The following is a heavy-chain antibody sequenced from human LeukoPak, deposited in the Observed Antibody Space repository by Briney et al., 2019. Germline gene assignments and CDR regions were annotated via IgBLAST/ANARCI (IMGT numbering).Heavy chain of an antibody. D-gene: IGHD2-15*01. J-gene: IGHJ4*02. Sequence: ASVKVSCKASGDTFKIYSISWVRQAPGQGLVWMGGINPLFGTANYAQNFQGRVTITATITADESTSTGYMELDSLTSDDTAAYYCARARGSYFDYWGQGTLVTVSS. CDR2: INPLFGTA. V-gene: IGHV1-69*13. CDR3: ARARGSYFDY. CDR1: GDTFKIYS.